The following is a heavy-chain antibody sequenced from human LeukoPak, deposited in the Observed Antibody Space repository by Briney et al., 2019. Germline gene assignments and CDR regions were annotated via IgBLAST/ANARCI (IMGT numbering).Heavy chain of an antibody. CDR1: GFTFSSYA. CDR2: ISYDGSNK. V-gene: IGHV3-30-3*01. Sequence: PGRSLRLSCAASGFTFSSYAMHWVRQAPGKGLEWVAVISYDGSNKYYADSVKGRFTISRDNSKNTLYLQMNSLRAEDTAVYYCARGVPTAMAYYFDYWGQGTLVTVSS. J-gene: IGHJ4*02. CDR3: ARGVPTAMAYYFDY. D-gene: IGHD5-18*01.